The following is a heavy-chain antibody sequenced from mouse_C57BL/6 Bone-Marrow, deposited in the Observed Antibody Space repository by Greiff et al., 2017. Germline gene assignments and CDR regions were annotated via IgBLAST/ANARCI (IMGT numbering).Heavy chain of an antibody. CDR3: ARDEDYYGSSYRFAY. CDR1: GYSITSGYY. J-gene: IGHJ3*01. Sequence: EVQLQESGPGLVKPSQSLSLTCSVTGYSITSGYYWNWIRQFPGNKLEWMGYISYDGSNNYNPSLKNRISITRDTSKNQFFLKLNSVTTEDTATYYCARDEDYYGSSYRFAYGGQGTLVTVSA. D-gene: IGHD1-1*01. CDR2: ISYDGSN. V-gene: IGHV3-6*01.